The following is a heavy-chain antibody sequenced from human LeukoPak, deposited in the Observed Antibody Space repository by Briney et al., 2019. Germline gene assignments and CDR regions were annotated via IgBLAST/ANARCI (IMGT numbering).Heavy chain of an antibody. D-gene: IGHD7-27*01. J-gene: IGHJ4*02. CDR2: IYSGGST. V-gene: IGHV3-53*01. CDR1: GFTVSSNY. CDR3: ARGLWYWGPDY. Sequence: GGSLRLSCAASGFTVSSNYMSWVRQAPGKGLEWVSVIYSGGSTYYADSVKGRFTISRDNSKNTLYLQMNSPRAEDTAVYYCARGLWYWGPDYWGQGTLVTVSS.